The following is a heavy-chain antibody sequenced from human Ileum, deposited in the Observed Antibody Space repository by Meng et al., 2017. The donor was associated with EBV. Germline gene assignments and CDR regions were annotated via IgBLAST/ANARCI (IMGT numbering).Heavy chain of an antibody. CDR1: GGSFNDYY. Sequence: QVVLQHWGIGPLKPSDTLSLTCAVYGGSFNDYYWTWLRQPPGKGLEWIGEIDQSGYTKFNPSLSSRATISRDTSNNQFSLRLNSVTAADTALYYCARYGRCNGNSFYCFDPWGQGTLVTVSS. D-gene: IGHD4-23*01. CDR3: ARYGRCNGNSFYCFDP. J-gene: IGHJ5*02. V-gene: IGHV4-34*01. CDR2: IDQSGYT.